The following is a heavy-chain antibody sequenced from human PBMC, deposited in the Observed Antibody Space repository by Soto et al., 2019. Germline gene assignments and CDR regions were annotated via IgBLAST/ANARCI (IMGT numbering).Heavy chain of an antibody. J-gene: IGHJ5*02. D-gene: IGHD4-17*01. CDR2: ISGSGGST. CDR1: GFTFSSYA. Sequence: PGGSLRLSCAASGFTFSSYAMSWVRQAPGKGLEWVSAISGSGGSTYYADSVKGRFTISRDNSKNTLYLQMNSLRAEDTAVYYCAKDYRAFGDRGWFDPWGQGTLVTVSS. CDR3: AKDYRAFGDRGWFDP. V-gene: IGHV3-23*01.